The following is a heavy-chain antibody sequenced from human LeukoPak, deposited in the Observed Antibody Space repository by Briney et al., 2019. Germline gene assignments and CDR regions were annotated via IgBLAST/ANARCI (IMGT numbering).Heavy chain of an antibody. V-gene: IGHV1-46*01. CDR1: GYTFISYY. CDR2: INPSGGST. D-gene: IGHD4-11*01. CDR3: ARDSGTVSDAFDI. J-gene: IGHJ3*02. Sequence: ASVKVSCKASGYTFISYYVHWVRQAPGQGLEWMGIINPSGGSTRYAQKFQGRVTMTRDTSTGTIYMELSSLRSEDTAVYFCARDSGTVSDAFDIWGQGTMVTVSS.